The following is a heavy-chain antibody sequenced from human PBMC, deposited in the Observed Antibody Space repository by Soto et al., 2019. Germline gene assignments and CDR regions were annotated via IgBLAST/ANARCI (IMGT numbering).Heavy chain of an antibody. CDR3: ARGLPNYSSFDS. V-gene: IGHV3-74*01. CDR1: GFTFSSYW. D-gene: IGHD4-4*01. Sequence: EVQLVESGGGLVQPGESLRLSCAASGFTFSSYWMHWIRQAPGKGLVWGSRVSSDGSSTVYATSVKGRLTISRDNAKNTLYLQMNSLSDEDTAVYYCARGLPNYSSFDSWGQGTLVTVSS. CDR2: VSSDGSST. J-gene: IGHJ4*02.